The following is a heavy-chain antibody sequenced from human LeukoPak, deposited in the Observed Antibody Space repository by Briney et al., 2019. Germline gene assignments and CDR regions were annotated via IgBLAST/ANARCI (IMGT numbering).Heavy chain of an antibody. D-gene: IGHD5-18*01. CDR3: ARGASSGYRIDY. V-gene: IGHV3-74*01. CDR1: GFTFNNFW. CDR2: ISKDGSTT. Sequence: GGSLRLSCTASGFTFNNFWMHWVRQTPGKGLVWVSRISKDGSTTNYADSVKGRFTISRDNTKNTLYLQMNSLTAEDTALYYCARGASSGYRIDYWGQGTLVPVSA. J-gene: IGHJ4*02.